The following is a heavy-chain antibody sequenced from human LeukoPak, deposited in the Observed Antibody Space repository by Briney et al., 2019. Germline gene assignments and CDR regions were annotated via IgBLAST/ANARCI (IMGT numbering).Heavy chain of an antibody. D-gene: IGHD3-22*01. Sequence: SETLSLTCAVYGGSFSGYYWSWIRQPPGKGLEWIGEINHSGSTNYNPSLKSRVTISVATSKNQFSLKLSSVTAADTAVYYCARARYYYDSSGYYDVFDYWGQGTLVTVSS. CDR1: GGSFSGYY. J-gene: IGHJ4*02. CDR2: INHSGST. CDR3: ARARYYYDSSGYYDVFDY. V-gene: IGHV4-34*01.